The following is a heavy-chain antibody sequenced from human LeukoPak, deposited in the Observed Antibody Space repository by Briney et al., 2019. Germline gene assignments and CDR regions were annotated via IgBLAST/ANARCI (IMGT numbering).Heavy chain of an antibody. D-gene: IGHD3-3*01. V-gene: IGHV1-2*02. J-gene: IGHJ5*02. CDR1: GYTFTGYY. CDR3: ARGTYYDFWSGYYRDNWFDP. Sequence: GASVKVSCKASGYTFTGYYMHWVRQAPGQGLEWMGWINPNSGGTNYAQKFQGRVTMTRDTSISTAYMELSRLRSDDTAVYYCARGTYYDFWSGYYRDNWFDPWGQGTLVTVSS. CDR2: INPNSGGT.